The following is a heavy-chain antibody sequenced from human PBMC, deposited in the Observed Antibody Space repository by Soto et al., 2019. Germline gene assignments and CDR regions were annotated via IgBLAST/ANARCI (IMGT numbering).Heavy chain of an antibody. CDR3: AKDPEKSVTPTFDY. Sequence: PGGSLRLSCAASGFNFITYSLSWVRQAPGKGLEWVASISSSAVYIDYADSVKGRFTISRDNANNSLYLQMNSLRAEDTAVYYCAKDPEKSVTPTFDYWGQGTLVTVSS. D-gene: IGHD4-4*01. J-gene: IGHJ4*02. CDR1: GFNFITYS. CDR2: ISSSAVYI. V-gene: IGHV3-21*04.